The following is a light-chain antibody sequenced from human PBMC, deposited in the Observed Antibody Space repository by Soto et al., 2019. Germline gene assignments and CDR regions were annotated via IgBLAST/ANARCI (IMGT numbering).Light chain of an antibody. Sequence: EIVLTQSPGTLSLSPGERATLSCRASQSVSSSYLAWYQQKPGQAPRLLIYGASSRATGIPDRFSGSGSGTDFTLTISSLQPDDFATYFCLQYLRYPWTFGQGTKVEIK. CDR3: LQYLRYPWT. J-gene: IGKJ1*01. V-gene: IGKV3-20*01. CDR1: QSVSSSY. CDR2: GAS.